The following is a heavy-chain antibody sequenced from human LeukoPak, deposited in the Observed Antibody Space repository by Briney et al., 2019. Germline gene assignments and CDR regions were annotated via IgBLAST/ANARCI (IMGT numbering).Heavy chain of an antibody. Sequence: TGGSLRLSCAASGFTFSGSAMHWVRQASGKGLEWVGRIRSEANSYATAYAASVKGRFTISRDDSKNTAYLQMNSLKTEDTAVYYCTRGGDGYKFDYWGQGTLVTVSS. CDR2: IRSEANSYAT. D-gene: IGHD5-24*01. CDR3: TRGGDGYKFDY. CDR1: GFTFSGSA. V-gene: IGHV3-73*01. J-gene: IGHJ4*02.